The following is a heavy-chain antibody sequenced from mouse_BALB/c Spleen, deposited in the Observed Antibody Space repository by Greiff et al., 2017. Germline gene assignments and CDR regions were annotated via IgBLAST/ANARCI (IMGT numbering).Heavy chain of an antibody. CDR3: APITTVVAPGFAY. Sequence: EVKLVESGAELVKPGASVKLSCTASGFNIKDTYMHWVKQRPEQGLEWIGRIDPANGNTKYDPKFQGKATITADTSSNTAYLQLSSLTSEDTAVYYCAPITTVVAPGFAYWGQGTLVTVSA. V-gene: IGHV14-3*02. CDR1: GFNIKDTY. CDR2: IDPANGNT. D-gene: IGHD1-1*01. J-gene: IGHJ3*01.